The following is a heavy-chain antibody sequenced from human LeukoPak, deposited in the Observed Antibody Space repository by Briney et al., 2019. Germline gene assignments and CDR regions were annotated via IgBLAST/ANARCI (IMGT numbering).Heavy chain of an antibody. CDR2: INAGNGNT. CDR3: ARGLVTFGGVIVPSFDY. J-gene: IGHJ4*02. V-gene: IGHV1-3*03. Sequence: ASVKVSCKASGYTFTSYAMHWVRQAPGQRLEWMGWINAGNGNTKYSQEFQGRVTITRDTSATTAYMELSSLRSEDMAVYYCARGLVTFGGVIVPSFDYWGQGTLVTVSS. CDR1: GYTFTSYA. D-gene: IGHD3-16*02.